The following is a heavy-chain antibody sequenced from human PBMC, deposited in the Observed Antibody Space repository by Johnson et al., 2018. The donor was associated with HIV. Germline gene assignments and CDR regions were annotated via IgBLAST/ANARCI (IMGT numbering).Heavy chain of an antibody. CDR1: GFSFSSYG. Sequence: HVQLVESGGGVVQPGGSLRLSCAASGFSFSSYGMYWVRQAPGKGLEWVAFIRYDGSNKYYADSVKGRFTISRDNSKNTLYLQMNSLRAEDTAVYYCAREGRTGPDTFDIWGQGTMVTVSS. CDR3: AREGRTGPDTFDI. V-gene: IGHV3-30*02. CDR2: IRYDGSNK. J-gene: IGHJ3*02.